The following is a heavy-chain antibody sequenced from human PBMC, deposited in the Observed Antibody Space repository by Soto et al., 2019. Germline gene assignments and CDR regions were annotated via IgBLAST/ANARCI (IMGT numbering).Heavy chain of an antibody. Sequence: SETLSLTCTVSGGSISTSSYYWGWIRQPPGKGLEWIGSIYYSGSTYYNPSLKSRVTISADTSKNQFSLKLSSATAADTAVYYCARLIAAAGGNRAYWGLGTLVTVSS. CDR2: IYYSGST. D-gene: IGHD6-13*01. CDR3: ARLIAAAGGNRAY. J-gene: IGHJ4*02. V-gene: IGHV4-39*01. CDR1: GGSISTSSYY.